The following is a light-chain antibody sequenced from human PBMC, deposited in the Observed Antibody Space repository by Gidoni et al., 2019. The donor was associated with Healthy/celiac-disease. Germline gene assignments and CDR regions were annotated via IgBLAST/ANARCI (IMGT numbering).Light chain of an antibody. CDR2: QDN. J-gene: IGLJ2*01. CDR1: KLGDKY. Sequence: SYELTQPPSVSVSPGQTASITCSGDKLGDKYACWYQQKPGQSPVLVIYQDNKRPSGIPELFSGSNSGNTATLTISGTQSMDEADYYCQACDSSTVFGGGTKLTVL. V-gene: IGLV3-1*01. CDR3: QACDSSTV.